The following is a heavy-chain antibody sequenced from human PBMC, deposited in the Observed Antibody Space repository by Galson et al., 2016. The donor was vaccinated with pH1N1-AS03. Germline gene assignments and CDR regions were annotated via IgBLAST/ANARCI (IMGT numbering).Heavy chain of an antibody. CDR3: ARSTHVNEGLDF. Sequence: PALVKPTQTLTLTCTVSGFSLSAGGVHVAWIRQSPGKALEWLALIYWDGDERYNSSLRSRLSISRDTSKNQVVLTMTNMDPVDTATYYCARSTHVNEGLDFWGQGTLVTVSS. D-gene: IGHD2-8*01. V-gene: IGHV2-5*02. CDR2: IYWDGDE. CDR1: GFSLSAGGVH. J-gene: IGHJ4*02.